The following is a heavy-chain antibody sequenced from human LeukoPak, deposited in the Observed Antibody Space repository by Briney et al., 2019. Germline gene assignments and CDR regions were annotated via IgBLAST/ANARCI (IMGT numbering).Heavy chain of an antibody. J-gene: IGHJ4*02. D-gene: IGHD6-19*01. Sequence: PSETLSLTCAVYGGSFSGHYWSWIRQPPGKGLEWIGEIDHSGSTNYNPSLKSRVTISVDTSKNQFSLKLSSVTAADTAVYYCARRSVAAKDDYFDYWGQGALVTVSS. CDR3: ARRSVAAKDDYFDY. CDR2: IDHSGST. V-gene: IGHV4-34*01. CDR1: GGSFSGHY.